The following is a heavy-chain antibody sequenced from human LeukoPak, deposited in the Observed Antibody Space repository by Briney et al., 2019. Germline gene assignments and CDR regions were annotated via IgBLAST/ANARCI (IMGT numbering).Heavy chain of an antibody. CDR2: IYHSGST. V-gene: IGHV4-4*02. D-gene: IGHD6-13*01. CDR1: GGSISSSNW. Sequence: SGTLSLTCAVSGGSISSSNWWSWVRQPPGKGLEWIGEIYHSGSTNYNPSLKSRVTISVDKSKNQFSLKLSSVTAADTAVYYCARVRSSSWYNWFDPWGQGTLVTVSS. J-gene: IGHJ5*02. CDR3: ARVRSSSWYNWFDP.